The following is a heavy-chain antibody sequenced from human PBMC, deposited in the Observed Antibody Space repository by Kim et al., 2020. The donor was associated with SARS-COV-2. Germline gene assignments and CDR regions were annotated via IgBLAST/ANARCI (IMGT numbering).Heavy chain of an antibody. Sequence: YAESVNGRITISRDNSTNTLYLQRSSLRAEDTAVYYCVKDPGQLWFEVVPWGQGTLVTVSS. V-gene: IGHV3-64D*09. CDR3: VKDPGQLWFEVVP. D-gene: IGHD5-18*01. J-gene: IGHJ4*02.